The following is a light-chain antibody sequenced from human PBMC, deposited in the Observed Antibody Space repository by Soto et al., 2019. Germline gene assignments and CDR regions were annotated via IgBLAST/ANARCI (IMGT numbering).Light chain of an antibody. CDR1: QDIRGA. J-gene: IGKJ5*01. Sequence: AIQVTQSPSSLSASVGDRVTITFRASQDIRGALAGYQQKPGKAPKLLIYDVSTVQSGVPSSFSGRGSGTEFTLTITSLQPEDFATSYCQDFNIYPISFGRGTRLDI. V-gene: IGKV1-13*02. CDR3: QDFNIYPIS. CDR2: DVS.